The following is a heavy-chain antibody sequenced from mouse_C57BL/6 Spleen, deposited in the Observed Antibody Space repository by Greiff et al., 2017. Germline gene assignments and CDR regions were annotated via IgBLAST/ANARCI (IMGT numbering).Heavy chain of an antibody. CDR3: TDPGREGWFSY. CDR2: IDPETGGT. Sequence: VQLQQSGAELVRPGASVTLSCKASGYTFTDYEMHWVKQTPVHGLEWIGAIDPETGGTAYNQKFKGKAILTADKSSSTADMELRSLTSEASAVYYWTDPGREGWFSYWRQGTLGTVSA. J-gene: IGHJ3*01. D-gene: IGHD3-3*01. CDR1: GYTFTDYE. V-gene: IGHV1-15*01.